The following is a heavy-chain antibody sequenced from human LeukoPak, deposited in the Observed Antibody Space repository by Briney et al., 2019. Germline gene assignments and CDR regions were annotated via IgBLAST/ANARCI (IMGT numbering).Heavy chain of an antibody. V-gene: IGHV3-21*01. CDR1: GFTFSRYT. Sequence: GGSLRLSCAASGFTFSRYTMNWVRQAPGKGLEWVSAISGDSRYIYYADSVRGRFTISRDNAENSLYLQMNSLRVEDTAVYYCARAPTVVGYCSSSSCQADYWGQGTLVTVSS. J-gene: IGHJ4*02. CDR2: ISGDSRYI. CDR3: ARAPTVVGYCSSSSCQADY. D-gene: IGHD2-2*01.